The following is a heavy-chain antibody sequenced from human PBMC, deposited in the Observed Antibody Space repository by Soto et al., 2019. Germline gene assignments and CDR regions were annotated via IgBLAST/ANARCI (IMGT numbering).Heavy chain of an antibody. V-gene: IGHV3-15*01. CDR3: TTDDVDYYGMDV. J-gene: IGHJ6*02. CDR2: IKNKIDGGTT. CDR1: GLTFRNAW. Sequence: EVQLVEFGGGLVKPGGSLRLSCEVSGLTFRNAWMSWVHQAPGKGLEWVGRIKNKIDGGTTEYAAPVKGRFTISRDDSKNTLYLQMNSLKTEDTAVYYCTTDDVDYYGMDVWGQGTTVTVSS.